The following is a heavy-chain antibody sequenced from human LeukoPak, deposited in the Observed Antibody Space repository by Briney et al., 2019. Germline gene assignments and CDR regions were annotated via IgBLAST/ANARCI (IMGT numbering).Heavy chain of an antibody. CDR3: ARHRTSGWGLDY. CDR1: GGSISSYD. CDR2: IYNRGST. V-gene: IGHV4-59*08. J-gene: IGHJ4*02. D-gene: IGHD6-19*01. Sequence: PSETLSLNCTVSGGSISSYDWSWIRQPPGRGLEWIGCIYNRGSTNYNPSLESQVTISVDTSKNQFSLKLSSVTAADTAVYYCARHRTSGWGLDYWGQGTLVTVSS.